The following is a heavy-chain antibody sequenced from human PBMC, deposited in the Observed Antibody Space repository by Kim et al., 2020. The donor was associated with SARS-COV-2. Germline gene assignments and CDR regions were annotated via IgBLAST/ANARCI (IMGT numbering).Heavy chain of an antibody. CDR1: GGSISSNH. J-gene: IGHJ2*01. V-gene: IGHV4-59*01. CDR2: RHYSGST. Sequence: SETLSLTCTVSGGSISSNHWTWIRQPPGKGLEWIGFRHYSGSTNHNPSLKGRVTISLDTSKNQFSLTLTSVTAADSAVYYCATGWSNWYFDLWGRGTLVT. D-gene: IGHD2-8*01. CDR3: ATGWSNWYFDL.